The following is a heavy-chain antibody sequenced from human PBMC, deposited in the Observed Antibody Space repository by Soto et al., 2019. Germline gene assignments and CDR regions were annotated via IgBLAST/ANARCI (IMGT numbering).Heavy chain of an antibody. CDR3: ARGVPYFDFWSGYYNQGYYFDY. Sequence: GASVKVSCKASGYTFTGYYMHWVRQAPGQGLEWMGWINPNSGGTNYAQKFQGWVTMTRDTSISTAYMELSRLRSDDTAVYYCARGVPYFDFWSGYYNQGYYFDYWGQGTLVTVSS. D-gene: IGHD3-3*01. J-gene: IGHJ4*02. V-gene: IGHV1-2*04. CDR1: GYTFTGYY. CDR2: INPNSGGT.